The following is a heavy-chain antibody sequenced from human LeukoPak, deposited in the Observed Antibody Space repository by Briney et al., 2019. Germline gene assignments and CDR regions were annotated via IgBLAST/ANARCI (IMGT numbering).Heavy chain of an antibody. CDR2: IWYDGSNK. V-gene: IGHV3-33*01. J-gene: IGHJ6*04. CDR3: ARVGSGYSSSWYENYYYGMDV. CDR1: GFTFSSNG. Sequence: PGRSLRLSCAASGFTFSSNGMHWVRQAPGKGLEWVAVIWYDGSNKYYADSVKGRFTISRDNSKNTLYLQMNSLRAEDTAVYYCARVGSGYSSSWYENYYYGMDVWGKGTTVTVSS. D-gene: IGHD6-13*01.